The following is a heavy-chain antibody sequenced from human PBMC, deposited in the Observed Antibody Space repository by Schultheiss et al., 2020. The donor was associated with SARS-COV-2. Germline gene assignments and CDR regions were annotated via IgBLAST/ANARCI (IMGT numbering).Heavy chain of an antibody. J-gene: IGHJ4*02. CDR1: GFTFESYS. D-gene: IGHD5-24*01. CDR3: AKRWQGDY. CDR2: ISSRSGII. V-gene: IGHV3-48*01. Sequence: GGSLRLSCTASGFTFESYSMNWVRQAPGKGLEWVSYISSRSGIIYYADSVKGRFTISRDNVKNTLYLQMNSLRAEDTAVYYCAKRWQGDYWGQGTLVTVSS.